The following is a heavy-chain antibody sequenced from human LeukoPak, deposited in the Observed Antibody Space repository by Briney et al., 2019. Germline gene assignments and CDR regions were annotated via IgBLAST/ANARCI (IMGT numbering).Heavy chain of an antibody. V-gene: IGHV4-34*01. D-gene: IGHD4-17*01. Sequence: PSETLSLTCAVYGGSFSGYYWSWIRQPPGKGLEWIGEINHSGSTNYNPSLKSRVTISVDTSKNQFSLKLSSVTAADTAVYYCASADYGDYVFDYWGQGTLVTVSS. CDR2: INHSGST. CDR1: GGSFSGYY. CDR3: ASADYGDYVFDY. J-gene: IGHJ4*02.